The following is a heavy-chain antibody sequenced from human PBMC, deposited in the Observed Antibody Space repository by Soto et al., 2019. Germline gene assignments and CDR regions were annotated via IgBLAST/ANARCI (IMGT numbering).Heavy chain of an antibody. D-gene: IGHD4-17*01. CDR1: GGSITSGDYY. CDR2: IYFSGST. V-gene: IGHV4-31*03. Sequence: SLSLTGPVSGGSITSGDYYWSWIRQRPGKGLQWIGYIYFSGSTYYHPSLKSRVTISLDTSKNQFSLNLRSVTAADTAVYYCTRDSSGDYGWFDSWGQGTVVTVYS. CDR3: TRDSSGDYGWFDS. J-gene: IGHJ5*01.